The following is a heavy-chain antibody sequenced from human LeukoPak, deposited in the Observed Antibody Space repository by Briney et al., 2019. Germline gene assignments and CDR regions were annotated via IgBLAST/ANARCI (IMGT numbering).Heavy chain of an antibody. Sequence: ASVTVSCKVSGYTLTELSMHWVPQAPGKGLEWMGGFDPVDGETIYAQKFQGRVTMTEDTSTDTAYMELSSLRSEDTAVYYCATDRILNSGSYSGFDYWGQGTLVTVSS. CDR2: FDPVDGET. J-gene: IGHJ4*02. V-gene: IGHV1-24*01. D-gene: IGHD1-26*01. CDR3: ATDRILNSGSYSGFDY. CDR1: GYTLTELS.